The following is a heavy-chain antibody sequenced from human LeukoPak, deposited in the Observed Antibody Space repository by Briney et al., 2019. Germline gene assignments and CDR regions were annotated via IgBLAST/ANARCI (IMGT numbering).Heavy chain of an antibody. D-gene: IGHD1-26*01. CDR3: ARQFLVGSTFHAFDL. CDR1: VVSMNGHY. J-gene: IGHJ3*01. V-gene: IGHV4-4*07. CDR2: VDSSGNT. Sequence: PSETLSLTCSVSVVSMNGHYWSWLRQSAGNRLEWIGHVDSSGNTNYNPSLESRVTMSVDTSKKQFSLKLTSVTAADMAVYFCARQFLVGSTFHAFDLWGQGTRVTVSS.